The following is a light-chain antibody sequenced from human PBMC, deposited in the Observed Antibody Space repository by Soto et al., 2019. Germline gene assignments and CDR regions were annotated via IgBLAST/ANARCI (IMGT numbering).Light chain of an antibody. Sequence: SALTQPTSVSGSPGQSITISCTGVSSDIGGYNHVSWYQQHPGNVPRLIIYDVDNRPLGISNRFSGSQSGNTASLSTSGLQAEDEADYYCCAYTARTTLSWVFGGGTKLTVL. CDR1: SSDIGGYNH. CDR3: CAYTARTTLSWV. J-gene: IGLJ3*02. CDR2: DVD. V-gene: IGLV2-14*03.